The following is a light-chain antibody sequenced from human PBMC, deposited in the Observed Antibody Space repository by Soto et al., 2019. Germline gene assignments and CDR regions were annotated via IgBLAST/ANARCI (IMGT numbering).Light chain of an antibody. CDR2: GAS. CDR1: QRISNSY. Sequence: EIVLTQSPGTLSLSPGERVTLSCRASQRISNSYLAWYQHRPGQARRLLIYGASTRATGIPDRFSGGGSGTDFTLTISRLEPEDFAVYYCQQYGNSLWTFGQGTKVDIK. CDR3: QQYGNSLWT. J-gene: IGKJ1*01. V-gene: IGKV3-20*01.